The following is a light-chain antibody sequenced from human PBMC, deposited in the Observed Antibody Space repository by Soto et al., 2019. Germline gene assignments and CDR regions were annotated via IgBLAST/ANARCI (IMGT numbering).Light chain of an antibody. CDR2: GAS. Sequence: DLQMTQSPSSLSAAVGDRVTITCRASQSIARFLNWYQQKPGEVPKLLIFGASYLRSGVPSRFSGSGSGTHFAITITSLQPEDFATYFCQQSHIAPYTFGQGTNL. J-gene: IGKJ2*01. CDR3: QQSHIAPYT. CDR1: QSIARF. V-gene: IGKV1-39*01.